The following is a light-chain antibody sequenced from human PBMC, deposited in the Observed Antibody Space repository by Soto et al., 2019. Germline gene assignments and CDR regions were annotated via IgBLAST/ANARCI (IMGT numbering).Light chain of an antibody. Sequence: ETVLTQSPATLSLSPGERATLSCRASQDISRYLAWYQQKPGQAPRLLIYDASNRATGIPARFSGSGSGTDFTLIISSLEPEDFAVYYCQQRKDWPPITFGQGTRLDIK. CDR3: QQRKDWPPIT. V-gene: IGKV3-11*01. CDR2: DAS. J-gene: IGKJ5*01. CDR1: QDISRY.